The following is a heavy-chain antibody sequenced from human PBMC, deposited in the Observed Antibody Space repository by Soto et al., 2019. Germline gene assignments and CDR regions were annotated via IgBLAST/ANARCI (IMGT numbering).Heavy chain of an antibody. CDR3: AREGNLGRWLQPLDF. V-gene: IGHV4-59*01. J-gene: IGHJ4*02. CDR1: GDSISAYS. Sequence: QVQLQVSGPGLVKPSETLSLTCTVSGDSISAYSWSWVRQPPGKGLEWIGNIHYNGNTKYNPSLRSRVTRSLATSKNRCSLSLISVTAADTAKYFCAREGNLGRWLQPLDFWGQGTLVTVPS. CDR2: IHYNGNT. D-gene: IGHD5-12*01.